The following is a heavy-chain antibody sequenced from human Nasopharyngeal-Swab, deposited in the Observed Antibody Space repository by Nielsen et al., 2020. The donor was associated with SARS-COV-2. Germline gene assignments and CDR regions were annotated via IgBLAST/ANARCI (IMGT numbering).Heavy chain of an antibody. CDR3: ARSGRYYDFDY. Sequence: SHTLSLTCAISGDSISSNSVAWNWIRQSPSRGLEWLGRTYYRSKWYNDYAVSVKSRITINADTSKNQFSLQLNSVTPEDTAVYYCARSGRYYDFDYWGQGTLVTVSS. V-gene: IGHV6-1*01. D-gene: IGHD1-26*01. CDR1: GDSISSNSVA. J-gene: IGHJ4*02. CDR2: TYYRSKWYN.